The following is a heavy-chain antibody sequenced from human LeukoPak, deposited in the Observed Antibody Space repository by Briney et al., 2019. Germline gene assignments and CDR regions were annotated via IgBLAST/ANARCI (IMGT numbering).Heavy chain of an antibody. V-gene: IGHV3-23*01. Sequence: GGSLRLSCAASGFTFSSYAMSWVRQAPGKGLEWVSGISGSGGSTYYADSVKGRFTISRDNAKNSLYLQMNSLRAEDTAVYYCARNDYSSSSYFYWGQGTLVTVSS. CDR3: ARNDYSSSSYFY. CDR1: GFTFSSYA. D-gene: IGHD6-6*01. J-gene: IGHJ4*02. CDR2: ISGSGGST.